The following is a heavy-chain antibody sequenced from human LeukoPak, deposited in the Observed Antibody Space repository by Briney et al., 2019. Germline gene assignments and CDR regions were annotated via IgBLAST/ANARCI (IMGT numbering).Heavy chain of an antibody. J-gene: IGHJ4*02. Sequence: ASVKVSCKASGYTFTSYGISGVRQAPGQGLEWRGWISAYNGNTNYAQKLQGRVTMTTDTSTSTAYMELRSLRSDATAVYYCARDGIAAAGTHFDYWGQGTLVTVSS. CDR3: ARDGIAAAGTHFDY. D-gene: IGHD6-13*01. V-gene: IGHV1-18*01. CDR2: ISAYNGNT. CDR1: GYTFTSYG.